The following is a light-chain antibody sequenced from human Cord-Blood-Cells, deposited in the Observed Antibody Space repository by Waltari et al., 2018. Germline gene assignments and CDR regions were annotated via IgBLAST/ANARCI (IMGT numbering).Light chain of an antibody. CDR1: SSNVGGYNY. CDR2: VVS. CDR3: SSYTSSSTWV. Sequence: QSALTQPASVSGSPGPPLPIPCTGTSSNVGGYNYVSWSQQPPGKAPKLMLYVVSKRPSGVSNRFSGSKSGNTSSLTISGLQAEDEADYYCSSYTSSSTWVFGGGTKLTVL. V-gene: IGLV2-14*01. J-gene: IGLJ3*02.